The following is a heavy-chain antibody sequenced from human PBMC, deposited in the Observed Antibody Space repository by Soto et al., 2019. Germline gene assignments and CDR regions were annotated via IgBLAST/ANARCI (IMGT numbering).Heavy chain of an antibody. Sequence: PSETLSLTCTVSGGSISSSSYYWGWIRQPPGKGLEWIGSIYYSGSTYYNPSLKSRVTISVDTSKSQFSLKLTSVTAADTAVYYCARGEDAFFYYGLDVWGQGITVTVSS. CDR3: ARGEDAFFYYGLDV. V-gene: IGHV4-39*07. J-gene: IGHJ6*02. CDR2: IYYSGST. CDR1: GGSISSSSYY.